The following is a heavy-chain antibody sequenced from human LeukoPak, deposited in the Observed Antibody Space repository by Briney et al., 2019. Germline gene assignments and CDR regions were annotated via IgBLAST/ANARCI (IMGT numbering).Heavy chain of an antibody. V-gene: IGHV4-34*01. CDR1: GGSFSGYY. CDR2: INHSGST. Sequence: SETLSLTCAVYGGSFSGYYWSWIRQPPGRGLEWIGEINHSGSTNYNPSLKSRVTISVDTSKNQFSLKLSSVTAADTAVYYCARCSGYDSRKTYYYYYMDVWGKGTTVTVSS. D-gene: IGHD5-12*01. J-gene: IGHJ6*03. CDR3: ARCSGYDSRKTYYYYYMDV.